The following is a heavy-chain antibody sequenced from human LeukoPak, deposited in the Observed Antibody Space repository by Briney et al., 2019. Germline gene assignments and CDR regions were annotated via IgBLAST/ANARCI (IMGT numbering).Heavy chain of an antibody. J-gene: IGHJ3*01. CDR1: GHTFTGYY. CDR3: ARDWAPQYYDFWSDAFDF. D-gene: IGHD3-3*01. V-gene: IGHV1-2*02. CDR2: INPNTGDT. Sequence: ASVKVSCKASGHTFTGYYIHWVRQAPGQGLEWMGWINPNTGDTNYSQNFQGRVTMTRDTSISTAYMELSRLRSDDTAVYYCARDWAPQYYDFWSDAFDFWGQGTMVTVSS.